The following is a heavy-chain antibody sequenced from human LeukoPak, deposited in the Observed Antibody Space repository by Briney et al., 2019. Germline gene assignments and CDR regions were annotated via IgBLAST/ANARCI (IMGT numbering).Heavy chain of an antibody. CDR3: ARGRGWFGERNWFDP. J-gene: IGHJ5*02. V-gene: IGHV4-34*01. CDR2: INHSGST. CDR1: GGSFSGYY. D-gene: IGHD3-10*01. Sequence: SSETLSLTCAVYGGSFSGYYWSWIRQPPGKGLEWIGEINHSGSTNYNPSLKSRVTISVDTSKNQFSLKLSSVTAADTAVYYCARGRGWFGERNWFDPWGQGTLVTVSS.